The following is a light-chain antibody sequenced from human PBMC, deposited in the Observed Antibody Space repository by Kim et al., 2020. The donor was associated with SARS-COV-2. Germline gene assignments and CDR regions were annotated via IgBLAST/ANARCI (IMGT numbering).Light chain of an antibody. CDR1: KLGDKN. CDR2: EDY. J-gene: IGLJ2*01. CDR3: QAWDSSTVV. V-gene: IGLV3-1*01. Sequence: PGQTASMTCSGDKLGDKNVCWYQQKPGQAPVLVIYEDYKRPSGIPERVSGSNSGNTATLTISGSQAMDEADYFCQAWDSSTVVFGGGTQLTVL.